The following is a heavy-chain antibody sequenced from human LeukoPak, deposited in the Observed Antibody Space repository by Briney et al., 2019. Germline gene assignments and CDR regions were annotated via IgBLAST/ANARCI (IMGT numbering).Heavy chain of an antibody. CDR1: GYTFTSYA. CDR3: ARASPTTVTTYYYGMDV. D-gene: IGHD4-17*01. V-gene: IGHV7-4-1*02. J-gene: IGHJ6*02. CDR2: INTNTGNP. Sequence: ASVNVSCKASGYTFTSYAMNWVRQAPGQGLEWMGWINTNTGNPTYAQGFTGRFVFSLDTSVSTAYLQISSLKAEDTAVYYCARASPTTVTTYYYGMDVWGQGTTVTVSS.